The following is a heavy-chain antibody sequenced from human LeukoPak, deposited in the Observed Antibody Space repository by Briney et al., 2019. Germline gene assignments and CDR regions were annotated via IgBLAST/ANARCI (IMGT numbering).Heavy chain of an antibody. Sequence: GASVKVSCKASGYTFTSYGISWVRQAPGQGLEWMGWISAYNGNTNYAQKLQGRVTMTTNTSTSTAYMELRSLRSDDTVVYYCARVVGLLLSYSGSYSVDPWGQGTLVTVSS. J-gene: IGHJ5*02. V-gene: IGHV1-18*01. CDR2: ISAYNGNT. D-gene: IGHD1-26*01. CDR1: GYTFTSYG. CDR3: ARVVGLLLSYSGSYSVDP.